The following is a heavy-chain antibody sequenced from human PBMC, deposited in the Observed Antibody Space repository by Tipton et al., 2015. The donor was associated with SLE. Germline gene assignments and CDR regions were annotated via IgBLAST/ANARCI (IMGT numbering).Heavy chain of an antibody. CDR2: IYYSGST. CDR1: GGSFSGYY. V-gene: IGHV4-59*01. CDR3: ARDRGSGWYDY. D-gene: IGHD6-19*01. J-gene: IGHJ4*02. Sequence: TLSLTCAVYGGSFSGYYWSWIRQPPGKGLEWIGYIYYSGSTNYNPSLKSRVTISVDTSKNQFSLKLSSVTAADTAVYYCARDRGSGWYDYWGQGSLVTVSS.